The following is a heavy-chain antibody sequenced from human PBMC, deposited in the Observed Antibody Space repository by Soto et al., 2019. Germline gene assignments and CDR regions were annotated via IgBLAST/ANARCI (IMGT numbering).Heavy chain of an antibody. CDR3: EASILYYGMDV. CDR2: IYPGESDT. J-gene: IGHJ6*02. Sequence: GESLKISCKGSGYTFTNYWIGWVRQMPGKGLEWMGIIYPGESDTKYNPSFQGQVTISADKSITTTYLRWTSLKASDTAIYYCEASILYYGMDVWGQGTTVTVSS. V-gene: IGHV5-51*01. CDR1: GYTFTNYW.